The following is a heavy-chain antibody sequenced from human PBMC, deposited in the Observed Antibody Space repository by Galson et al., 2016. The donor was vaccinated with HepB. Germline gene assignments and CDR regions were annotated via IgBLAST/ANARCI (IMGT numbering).Heavy chain of an antibody. J-gene: IGHJ4*02. CDR3: GRGPRRLQLGYYFDY. CDR1: GFDFRRYA. D-gene: IGHD5-24*01. V-gene: IGHV3-48*02. CDR2: ISSTGGSI. Sequence: SLRLSCAASGFDFRRYAMNWVRQAPGKGLQWLSYISSTGGSIYYADSVKGRLTVSRDNGRSSLFLQLDDLRDEDTAIYYCGRGPRRLQLGYYFDYWGQGVLVTVSS.